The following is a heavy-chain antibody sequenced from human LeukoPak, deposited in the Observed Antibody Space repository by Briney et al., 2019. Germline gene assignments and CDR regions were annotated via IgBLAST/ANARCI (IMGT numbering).Heavy chain of an antibody. CDR1: GFTFSKSV. Sequence: PGGSLRLSCAASGFTFSKSVMSWVRQAPGKGLEWVSAISDSGERTDYGDSVKGRFTISRDNAKNSLYLQMNSLRAEDTAVYYCARVYGDNWFDPWGQGTLVTVSS. J-gene: IGHJ5*02. CDR2: ISDSGERT. D-gene: IGHD4-17*01. V-gene: IGHV3-23*01. CDR3: ARVYGDNWFDP.